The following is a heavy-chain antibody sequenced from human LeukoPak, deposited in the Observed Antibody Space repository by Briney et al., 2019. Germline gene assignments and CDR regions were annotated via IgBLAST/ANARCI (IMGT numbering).Heavy chain of an antibody. Sequence: GGSLRLSCAASGFTFNIYAMTWARQAPGKGLEWVSAIRGTGGGGETFYADPVKGRFTISRDDSNNTVYLQMSILRAEDTAVYYCAKGDWFDSWGPGTLVTVSS. CDR3: AKGDWFDS. CDR1: GFTFNIYA. V-gene: IGHV3-23*01. CDR2: IRGTGGGGET. J-gene: IGHJ5*01.